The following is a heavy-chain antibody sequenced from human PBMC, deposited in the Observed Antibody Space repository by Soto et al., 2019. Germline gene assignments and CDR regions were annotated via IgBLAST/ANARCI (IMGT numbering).Heavy chain of an antibody. Sequence: SETLSLTCTVSGDSVSSGDYHWTWIRQRPGQGLEWIGYIYSTGTTRYNPSLKTRLILSVDTSSNQFSLRLSSVTAAGTAVYYCAAGQLEMARGFDWGQGTLVTVSS. J-gene: IGHJ4*02. V-gene: IGHV4-31*03. D-gene: IGHD6-13*01. CDR3: AAGQLEMARGFD. CDR1: GDSVSSGDYH. CDR2: IYSTGTT.